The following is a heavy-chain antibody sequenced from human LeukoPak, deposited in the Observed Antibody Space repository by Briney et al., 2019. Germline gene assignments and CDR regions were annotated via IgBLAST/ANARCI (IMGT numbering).Heavy chain of an antibody. D-gene: IGHD3-16*02. V-gene: IGHV3-7*01. CDR2: IKQDGSEK. CDR1: GFTFSNYW. J-gene: IGHJ4*02. CDR3: ARAGDYDYVWGSYRHGFDY. Sequence: PGRSLRLSCAASGFTFSNYWMSWVRQAPGKGLEWVANIKQDGSEKYYVDSVKGRFTVSRDNAKNSLYLQMNSLRAEDTAVYYCARAGDYDYVWGSYRHGFDYWGQGTLVTVSS.